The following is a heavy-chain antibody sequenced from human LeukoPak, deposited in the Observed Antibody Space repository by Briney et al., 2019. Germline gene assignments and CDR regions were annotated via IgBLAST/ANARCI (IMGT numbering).Heavy chain of an antibody. CDR1: GDSINSFY. D-gene: IGHD3-10*01. Sequence: SETLSLTCTVSGDSINSFYWSWIRQPAGKGLEWIGRIYTSGSTNYSPSLKSRVTMSVDTSKNQFSLKLSPVTAADTAVYYCARDLDFDGSGSNNWFDPWGQGTLVTVSS. CDR3: ARDLDFDGSGSNNWFDP. CDR2: IYTSGST. J-gene: IGHJ5*02. V-gene: IGHV4-4*07.